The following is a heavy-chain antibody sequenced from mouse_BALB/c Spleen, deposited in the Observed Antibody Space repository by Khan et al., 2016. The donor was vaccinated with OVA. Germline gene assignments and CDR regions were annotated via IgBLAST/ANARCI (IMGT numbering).Heavy chain of an antibody. V-gene: IGHV1-4*01. CDR3: VRDGAYHRNDGWFAY. Sequence: VQLQQSGAELARPGASVKMSCKASGYTFTSYTLHWIKLRPGQGLEWIGYINPSNGYTNYNQKFKDKATLTADKSSTTAYMELSSLTSDDSALYNCVRDGAYHRNDGWFAYWGQGTLVTVSA. J-gene: IGHJ3*01. D-gene: IGHD2-14*01. CDR2: INPSNGYT. CDR1: GYTFTSYT.